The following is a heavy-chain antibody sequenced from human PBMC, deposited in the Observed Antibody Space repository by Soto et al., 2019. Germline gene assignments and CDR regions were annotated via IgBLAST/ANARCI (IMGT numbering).Heavy chain of an antibody. CDR1: GFTFSSYA. Sequence: GGSLRLSCAASGFTFSSYAMSWVRQAPGKGLEWVSAISGSGGSTYYADSVKGRFTISRDNSKNTLYLQMNSLRAEDTAVYYCAKDQSVGYCSSTSCHSADYYYGMDVWGQGTTVTVSS. CDR3: AKDQSVGYCSSTSCHSADYYYGMDV. V-gene: IGHV3-23*01. CDR2: ISGSGGST. J-gene: IGHJ6*02. D-gene: IGHD2-2*01.